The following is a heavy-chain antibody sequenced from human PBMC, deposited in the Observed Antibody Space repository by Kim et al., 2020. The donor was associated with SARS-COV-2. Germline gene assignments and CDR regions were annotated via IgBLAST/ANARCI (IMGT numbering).Heavy chain of an antibody. CDR2: INSKGDNT. CDR3: ARVIPGTTLFDY. D-gene: IGHD1-7*01. Sequence: GGSLRLSCAASGFTFSSYSMHWVRQPPGKGLDYVSAINSKGDNTYYANSVKGRFTISRDNSKNTLYLHMGSLRAEDMAVYYCARVIPGTTLFDYWGQGTLVTVSS. J-gene: IGHJ4*02. V-gene: IGHV3-64*01. CDR1: GFTFSSYS.